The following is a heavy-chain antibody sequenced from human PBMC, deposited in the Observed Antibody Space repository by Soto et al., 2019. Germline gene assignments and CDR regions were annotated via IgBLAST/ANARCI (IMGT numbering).Heavy chain of an antibody. CDR3: AREGSYSAYNFAHGIQLWSFDF. CDR1: GGSFSAYY. Sequence: SETLSLTCAVYGGSFSAYYWSWIRQPAGKGLEWIGRIFSSGSTSFNPSLESRVAMSVDTSKNHFSLNLSSVTAADMAVYYCAREGSYSAYNFAHGIQLWSFDFWGQGALATVSS. J-gene: IGHJ4*02. V-gene: IGHV4-4*07. D-gene: IGHD5-12*01. CDR2: IFSSGST.